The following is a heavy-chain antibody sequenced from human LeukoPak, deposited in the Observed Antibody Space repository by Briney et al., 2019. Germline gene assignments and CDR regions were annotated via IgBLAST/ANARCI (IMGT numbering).Heavy chain of an antibody. V-gene: IGHV1-69*01. CDR3: AREERAVGAVRGFDY. J-gene: IGHJ4*02. Sequence: GSSVNVSCKASGGTFSSYAISWVRQAPGQGLEWMGGIIPIFGTANYAQKFQGRVTITADESTSTAYMELSSLRSEDTAVYYCAREERAVGAVRGFDYWGQGTLVTVSS. CDR1: GGTFSSYA. D-gene: IGHD1-26*01. CDR2: IIPIFGTA.